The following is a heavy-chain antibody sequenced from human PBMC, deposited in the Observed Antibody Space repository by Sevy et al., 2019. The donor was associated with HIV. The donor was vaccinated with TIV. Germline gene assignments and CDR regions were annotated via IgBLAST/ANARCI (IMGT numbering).Heavy chain of an antibody. J-gene: IGHJ3*02. CDR3: ARDLHDGGGAFDI. D-gene: IGHD1-1*01. Sequence: GGSLRLSCAASGFTFSSYSMNWVRQAPGKGLEWVSSISSSSSYIYYADSVKGRLTISRDNSKNSLYLQMNSLRAEDTAVYYCARDLHDGGGAFDIWGQGTMVTVSS. CDR2: ISSSSSYI. CDR1: GFTFSSYS. V-gene: IGHV3-21*01.